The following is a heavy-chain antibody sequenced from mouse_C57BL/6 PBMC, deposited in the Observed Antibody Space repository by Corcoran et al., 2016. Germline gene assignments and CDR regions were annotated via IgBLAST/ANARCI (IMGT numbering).Heavy chain of an antibody. Sequence: QIQLVQSGPELKKPGETVKISCKASGYTFTTYGMSWVKQAPGKGLKWMGWINTYSGVPTYADDFKGRFAFSLETSASTAYLQINNLKNEDTATYFCARWDYDSRIDYWGQGTTLTVSS. CDR3: ARWDYDSRIDY. J-gene: IGHJ2*01. CDR1: GYTFTTYG. CDR2: INTYSGVP. D-gene: IGHD1-1*01. V-gene: IGHV9-3*01.